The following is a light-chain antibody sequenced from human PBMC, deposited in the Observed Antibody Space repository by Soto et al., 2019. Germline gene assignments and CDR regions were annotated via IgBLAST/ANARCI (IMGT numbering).Light chain of an antibody. V-gene: IGKV1-39*01. Sequence: DLQMTPSPSSLSASVGDRVTITCRAIQTISTYLNWYQQKPVKAPRLLIYDSSSLLSVVPSRFSGSGSGTDFTLTIASLQPEDFSTYYCQQSDTTPYPFGQGTKVDIK. J-gene: IGKJ2*01. CDR1: QTISTY. CDR2: DSS. CDR3: QQSDTTPYP.